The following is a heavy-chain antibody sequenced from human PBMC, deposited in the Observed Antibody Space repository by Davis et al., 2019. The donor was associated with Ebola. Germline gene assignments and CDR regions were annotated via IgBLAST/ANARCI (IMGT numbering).Heavy chain of an antibody. CDR3: AKAVCTGGVCYEGY. V-gene: IGHV3-23*01. CDR1: GFTLSSYW. Sequence: GESLKISCVGSGFTLSSYWMYWVRQAPGKGLEWVSAISGSGGSTYYADSVKGRFTISRDNSKNTLYLQMNSLRAEDTAVYYCAKAVCTGGVCYEGYWGQGTLVTVSP. CDR2: ISGSGGST. J-gene: IGHJ4*02. D-gene: IGHD2-8*02.